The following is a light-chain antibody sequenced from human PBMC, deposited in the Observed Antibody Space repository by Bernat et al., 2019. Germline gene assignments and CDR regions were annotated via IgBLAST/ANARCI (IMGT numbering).Light chain of an antibody. CDR1: QSISSW. CDR3: QQYNSYSLIT. J-gene: IGKJ5*01. V-gene: IGKV1-5*03. Sequence: DIQMTQSPSTLSASVGARVTITCRASQSISSWLAWYQQKPGKAPNLLIYKASSLESGVPSRFSGSGSGTEFTLTISSLQPDDFATYYCQQYNSYSLITFGQGTRLEIK. CDR2: KAS.